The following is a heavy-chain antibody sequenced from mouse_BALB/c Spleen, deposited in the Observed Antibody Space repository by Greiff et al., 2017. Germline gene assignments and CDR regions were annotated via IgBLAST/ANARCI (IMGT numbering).Heavy chain of an antibody. D-gene: IGHD6-2*01. CDR2: INPSSGYT. CDR3: ARSVSGAWFAY. CDR1: GYTFTSYT. V-gene: IGHV1-4*02. J-gene: IGHJ3*01. Sequence: VQLQQSAAELARPGASVKMSCKASGYTFTSYTMHWVKQRPGQGLEWIGYINPSSGYTEYNQKFKDKTTLTADKSSSTAYMQLSSLTSEDSAVYYCARSVSGAWFAYWGQGTLVTVSA.